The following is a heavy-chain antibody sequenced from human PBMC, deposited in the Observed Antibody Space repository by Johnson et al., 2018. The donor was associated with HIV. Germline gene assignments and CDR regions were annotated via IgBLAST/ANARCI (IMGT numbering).Heavy chain of an antibody. D-gene: IGHD3-22*01. J-gene: IGHJ3*02. Sequence: QVQLVESGGGVVQPGRSLRLSCAASGFTFSSYGMHWVRQAPGKGLEWVAVIWYDGSNKYYADSVKGRFTISRDNSKNTLYLQMNSLRAEDTAVYYCARGGLTYYYDSSGSLAFDIWGQGTMVAVSS. CDR1: GFTFSSYG. V-gene: IGHV3-30*19. CDR3: ARGGLTYYYDSSGSLAFDI. CDR2: IWYDGSNK.